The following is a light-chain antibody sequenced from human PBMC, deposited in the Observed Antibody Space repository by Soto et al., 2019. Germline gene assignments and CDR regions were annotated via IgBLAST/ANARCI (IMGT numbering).Light chain of an antibody. V-gene: IGKV3-20*01. CDR2: GAS. J-gene: IGKJ2*01. CDR1: QSVSSSY. Sequence: EIVSTQSPGTLSLSPGERATLSCRASQSVSSSYLAWYQQKPGQAPRLLIYGASSRATGIPDRFSGSGSGTDFTLTISRLEPEDFAVYYCHQYGSSPYTFGQGTKLEIK. CDR3: HQYGSSPYT.